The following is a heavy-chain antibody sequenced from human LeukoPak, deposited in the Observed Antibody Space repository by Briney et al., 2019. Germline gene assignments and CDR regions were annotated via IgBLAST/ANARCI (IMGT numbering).Heavy chain of an antibody. Sequence: GASVKVSCKASGYTLTNYNISWVRQAPGQGLEWMGWINTHKGHTNFLQKFQGRVTVTTDISTNTAYMELRRLRSDDTAVYYCAREFGHCSGDNCFYFFDLWGQGSQVILSS. J-gene: IGHJ4*02. CDR2: INTHKGHT. V-gene: IGHV1-18*01. D-gene: IGHD2-15*01. CDR1: GYTLTNYN. CDR3: AREFGHCSGDNCFYFFDL.